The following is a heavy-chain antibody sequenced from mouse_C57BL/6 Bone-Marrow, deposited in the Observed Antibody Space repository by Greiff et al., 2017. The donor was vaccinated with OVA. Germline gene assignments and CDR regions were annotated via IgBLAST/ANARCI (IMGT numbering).Heavy chain of an antibody. Sequence: QVQLQQSGPELVKPGASVKISCKASGYAFSSSWMNWVKQRPGTGLEWIGRIYPGDGDTNYNGKFKGKATLTADNSSSTAFMELSSLTSEDAAVYFCSRKSIFAYWGQGTLVTVSA. D-gene: IGHD1-3*01. CDR2: IYPGDGDT. CDR3: SRKSIFAY. V-gene: IGHV1-82*01. J-gene: IGHJ3*01. CDR1: GYAFSSSW.